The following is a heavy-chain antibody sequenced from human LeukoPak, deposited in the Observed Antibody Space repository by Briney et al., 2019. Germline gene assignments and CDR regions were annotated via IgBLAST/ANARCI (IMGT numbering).Heavy chain of an antibody. CDR1: GFRFNVYW. CDR3: VRAGWELDY. D-gene: IGHD1-1*01. Sequence: GGSLRLSCAASGFRFNVYWMSWVLQPPGEGLQWVAHIKDDGTEEYYLDSVEGRFTIARDDAKNSLYLQMNSLRVEDTALYYCVRAGWELDYWGQGTPVTVS. CDR2: IKDDGTEE. J-gene: IGHJ4*02. V-gene: IGHV3-7*01.